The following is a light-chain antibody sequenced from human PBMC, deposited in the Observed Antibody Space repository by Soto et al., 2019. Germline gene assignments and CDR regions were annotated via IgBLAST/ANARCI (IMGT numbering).Light chain of an antibody. J-gene: IGLJ1*01. CDR3: SSYTGSRTLYV. V-gene: IGLV2-14*01. CDR2: DVT. CDR1: SSDVGNYIY. Sequence: QSALTQPASVSGSPGQSITISCTGASSDVGNYIYVSWYQQHPGKAPKLIIYDVTDRPSGVSNRFSGSKSGNTASLTISGLQAEDEADYYCSSYTGSRTLYVFGTGTRSPS.